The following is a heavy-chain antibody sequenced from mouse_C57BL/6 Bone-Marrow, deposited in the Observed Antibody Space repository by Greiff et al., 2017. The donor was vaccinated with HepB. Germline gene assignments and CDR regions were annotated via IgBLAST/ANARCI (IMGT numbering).Heavy chain of an antibody. CDR3: ATIYYGNYCSCFAY. V-gene: IGHV1-7*01. Sequence: QVQLKQSGAELAKPGASVKLSCKASGYTFTSYWMHWVNQRPGQGLEWIGYINPSSGYTKYNQKFKDKATLTADKSSSTAYMQLSSLTYEDSAVYYCATIYYGNYCSCFAYWGQGTLVTVSA. CDR2: INPSSGYT. D-gene: IGHD2-1*01. J-gene: IGHJ3*01. CDR1: GYTFTSYW.